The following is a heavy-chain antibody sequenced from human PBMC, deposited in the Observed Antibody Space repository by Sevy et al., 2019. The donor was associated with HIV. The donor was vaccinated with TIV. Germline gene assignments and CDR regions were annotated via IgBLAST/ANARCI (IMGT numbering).Heavy chain of an antibody. D-gene: IGHD3-22*01. CDR1: GFTFTEFV. Sequence: GGSLRLSCAASGFTFTEFVMSWVRQSPGKGLEWVSAISGSGGSTYYADSVKGRFTISRDNSKNTLYLQMNSLRAEDTAVYYCAKEVLAYYYDSRFDYWGQGTLVTVSS. CDR2: ISGSGGST. CDR3: AKEVLAYYYDSRFDY. J-gene: IGHJ4*02. V-gene: IGHV3-23*01.